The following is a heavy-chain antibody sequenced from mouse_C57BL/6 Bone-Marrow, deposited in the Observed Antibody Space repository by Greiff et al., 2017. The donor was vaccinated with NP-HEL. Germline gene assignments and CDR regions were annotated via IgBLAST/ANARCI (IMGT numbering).Heavy chain of an antibody. CDR3: ARSYYSNLYFDY. Sequence: VQLKQPGAELVKPGASVKMSCKASGYTFTSYWITWVKQRPGQGLEWIGDIYPGSGSTNYNEKFKSKATLTVDTSSTTAYMQLSSLTSEDSAVYYCARSYYSNLYFDYWGQGTTLTVSS. CDR1: GYTFTSYW. J-gene: IGHJ2*01. CDR2: IYPGSGST. D-gene: IGHD2-5*01. V-gene: IGHV1-55*01.